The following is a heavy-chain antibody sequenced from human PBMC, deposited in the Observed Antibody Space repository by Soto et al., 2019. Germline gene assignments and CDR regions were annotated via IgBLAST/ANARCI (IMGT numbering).Heavy chain of an antibody. V-gene: IGHV1-58*01. CDR1: GFTFASSA. J-gene: IGHJ4*02. CDR2: IVVGSGNT. Sequence: SVKVSCKASGFTFASSAVQWVRQARGQRLEWIGWIVVGSGNTNYAQKFQERVTITRDMSTSTAYMELSSLRSEDTAVYYCAADLTGGKLPINFDYWGQGTLVTVSS. CDR3: AADLTGGKLPINFDY. D-gene: IGHD2-15*01.